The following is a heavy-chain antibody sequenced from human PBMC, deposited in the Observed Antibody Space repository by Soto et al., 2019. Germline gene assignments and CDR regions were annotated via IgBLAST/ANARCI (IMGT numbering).Heavy chain of an antibody. CDR3: ARTDVSGELDY. D-gene: IGHD3-10*01. CDR2: IYYSGST. J-gene: IGHJ4*02. CDR1: GGSVSSGSYY. Sequence: SETLSLTCTVSGGSVSSGSYYWSWIRQPPGKGLEWIGYIYYSGSTNYNPSLKSRVTISVDTSKNQFSLKLSSVTAADTAVYYCARTDVSGELDYWGQGTLVTVSS. V-gene: IGHV4-61*01.